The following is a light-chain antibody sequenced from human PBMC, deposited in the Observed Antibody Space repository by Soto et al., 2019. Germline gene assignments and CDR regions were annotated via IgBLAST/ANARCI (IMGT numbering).Light chain of an antibody. CDR1: SSDVGGYNY. V-gene: IGLV2-14*01. CDR3: SSYTSSSWV. Sequence: QSALTQPASVSGSPGQSITISCTGTSSDVGGYNYVSWYQQHPGKAPKLMIYDVSNRPSGVSNRFSGSKSGNTASLTISGLQAEVEPDYYCSSYTSSSWVFGGGTKLTVL. CDR2: DVS. J-gene: IGLJ3*02.